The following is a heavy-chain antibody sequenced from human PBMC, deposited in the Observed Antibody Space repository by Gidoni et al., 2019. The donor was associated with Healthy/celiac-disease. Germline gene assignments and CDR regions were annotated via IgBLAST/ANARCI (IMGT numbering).Heavy chain of an antibody. V-gene: IGHV4-31*03. CDR1: GGSISIGGYY. D-gene: IGHD2-21*01. CDR2: IYYSGST. J-gene: IGHJ5*02. CDR3: ARGFVVGLDP. Sequence: QVQLQESGPGLVKPSQTLSITCTVSGGSISIGGYYWSWIRQHPGNGLEWIGYIYYSGSTYYNPSLKSRVTISVDTSKNQFSLKLSSVTAADTAVYFCARGFVVGLDPWGQGTLVTVSS.